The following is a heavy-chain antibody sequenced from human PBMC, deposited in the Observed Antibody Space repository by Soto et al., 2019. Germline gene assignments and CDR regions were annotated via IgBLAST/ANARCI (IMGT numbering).Heavy chain of an antibody. CDR3: ASDYDSSGIPGPYFDY. J-gene: IGHJ4*02. Sequence: GVLRLSCAASGFTFSSYSMNWVRQAPGKGLEWVSSISSSSSYIYYADSVKGRFTISRDNAKNSLYLQMNSLRAEDTAVYYCASDYDSSGIPGPYFDYWGQGTLVTVSS. V-gene: IGHV3-21*01. CDR2: ISSSSSYI. D-gene: IGHD3-22*01. CDR1: GFTFSSYS.